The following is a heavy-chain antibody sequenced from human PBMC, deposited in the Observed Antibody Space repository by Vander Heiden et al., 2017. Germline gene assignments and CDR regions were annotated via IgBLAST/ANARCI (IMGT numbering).Heavy chain of an antibody. CDR1: GFTFSSYA. J-gene: IGHJ6*02. Sequence: QVQLVESGGGVVQPGRSLRLSCAASGFTFSSYAMHWVRQAPGKGLEWVAVLWYDEMDEDYADAVKGRFTASRDDSKNTMFLQMNSLRVEDTAVYYCARVRLVAAGGTYYYYGMDVWGQGTTVTVSS. CDR3: ARVRLVAAGGTYYYYGMDV. CDR2: LWYDEMDE. D-gene: IGHD6-13*01. V-gene: IGHV3-33*01.